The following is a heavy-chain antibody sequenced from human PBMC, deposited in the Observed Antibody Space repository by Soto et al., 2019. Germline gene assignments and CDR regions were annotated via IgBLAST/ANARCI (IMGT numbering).Heavy chain of an antibody. Sequence: QVQLQESGPGLVKPSGTLSLTCAVSGDSITSSAWWSCVRQPPGKGLEWIGEIHLGGTTNYNPSLKSRVTISVDKSKNQFSLILNSVTAADTAIYYYARGDNWRLDLWGQGTLVTVSS. CDR1: GDSITSSAW. J-gene: IGHJ5*02. D-gene: IGHD1-20*01. V-gene: IGHV4-4*02. CDR2: IHLGGTT. CDR3: ARGDNWRLDL.